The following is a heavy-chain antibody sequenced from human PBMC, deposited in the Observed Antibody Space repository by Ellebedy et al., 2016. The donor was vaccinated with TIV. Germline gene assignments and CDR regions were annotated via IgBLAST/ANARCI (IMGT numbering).Heavy chain of an antibody. CDR1: GYSFTSYW. CDR3: ARRTVSTATFDN. D-gene: IGHD4-11*01. V-gene: IGHV5-51*01. Sequence: GGSLRLSCKGSGYSFTSYWIGWVRQMPGKGLEWMGIIYPGDSNTRYSPSFQAQVTISADKSISTAYLQWNSLKASDTAMYYCARRTVSTATFDNWGQGTLVTVSS. CDR2: IYPGDSNT. J-gene: IGHJ4*02.